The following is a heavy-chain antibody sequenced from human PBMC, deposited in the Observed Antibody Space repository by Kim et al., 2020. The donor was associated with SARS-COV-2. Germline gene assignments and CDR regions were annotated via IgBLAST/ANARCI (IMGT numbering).Heavy chain of an antibody. CDR2: YDPEDGET. D-gene: IGHD3-10*01. V-gene: IGHV1-24*01. J-gene: IGHJ6*01. CDR1: GHTLPDLS. CDR3: ATNELKVSPGRPRSIVVRGYGLDV. Sequence: ASVKVSCKVSGHTLPDLSLHWVRQAPGEGLEWMGGYDPEDGETVYSEKFQGRVSMTADTSTNTAYMDLSRLKLDDTAIYYCATNELKVSPGRPRSIVVRGYGLDVWGQGTAVTVSS.